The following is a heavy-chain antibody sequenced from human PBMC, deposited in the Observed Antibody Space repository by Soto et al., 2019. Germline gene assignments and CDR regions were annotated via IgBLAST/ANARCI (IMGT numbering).Heavy chain of an antibody. V-gene: IGHV3-23*01. CDR2: ISGSGGST. CDR3: AKITRGRDYYYYYYMDV. Sequence: GGSLRLSCAASGFTFSSYAMSWVRQAPGEGLEWVSAISGSGGSTYYADSVKGRFTISRDNSKNTLYLQMNSLRAEDTAVYYCAKITRGRDYYYYYYMDVWGKGTTVTVSS. D-gene: IGHD3-16*01. CDR1: GFTFSSYA. J-gene: IGHJ6*03.